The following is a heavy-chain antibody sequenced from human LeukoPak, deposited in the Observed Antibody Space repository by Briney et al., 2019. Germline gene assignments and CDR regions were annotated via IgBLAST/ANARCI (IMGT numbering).Heavy chain of an antibody. Sequence: SETLSLTCTVSGGSISSYYWSWIWQPPGKGLEWIGYIYYSGSTNYNPSLKSRVTISVDTSKNQFSLKLSSVTAADTAVYYCARGYDSSGYYLGYWGQGTLVTVSS. CDR1: GGSISSYY. D-gene: IGHD3-22*01. CDR2: IYYSGST. J-gene: IGHJ4*02. CDR3: ARGYDSSGYYLGY. V-gene: IGHV4-59*01.